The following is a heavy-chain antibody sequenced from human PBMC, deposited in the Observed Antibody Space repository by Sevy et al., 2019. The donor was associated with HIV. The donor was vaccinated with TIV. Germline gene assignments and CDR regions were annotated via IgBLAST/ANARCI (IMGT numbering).Heavy chain of an antibody. Sequence: SETLSLTCAVSGYSISSGYYWGWIRQPPGKGLEWIGSIYHSGSTYYNPSLKSRVTISVDTSKNQFSLKLSSVTAADTAVYYCARHRRDSGSYRALYYYYMDVWGKGTTVTVSS. CDR2: IYHSGST. CDR3: ARHRRDSGSYRALYYYYMDV. CDR1: GYSISSGYY. J-gene: IGHJ6*03. D-gene: IGHD1-26*01. V-gene: IGHV4-38-2*01.